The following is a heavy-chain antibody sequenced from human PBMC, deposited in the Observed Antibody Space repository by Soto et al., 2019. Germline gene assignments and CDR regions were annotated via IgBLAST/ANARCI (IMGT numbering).Heavy chain of an antibody. CDR1: GGSISSRGYD. Sequence: QLQLQESGPGLVKPSETLSLTCTVSGGSISSRGYDWGWIRQPPGKGLEWIGTIYYSGSTYYNPSLKSRVPISVATSKNQFSLKMSSVPAADTAVYYCATSNWFDPWGQGTLVTVSS. CDR3: ATSNWFDP. V-gene: IGHV4-39*01. CDR2: IYYSGST. J-gene: IGHJ5*02.